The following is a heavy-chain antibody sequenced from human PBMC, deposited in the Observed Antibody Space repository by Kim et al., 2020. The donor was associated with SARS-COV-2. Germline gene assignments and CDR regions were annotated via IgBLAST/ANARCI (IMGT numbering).Heavy chain of an antibody. CDR2: IYYSGST. V-gene: IGHV4-31*03. CDR1: GGSISSGGYY. CDR3: ARVTTTVTTIGVRGWFDP. J-gene: IGHJ5*02. Sequence: SETLSLTCTVSGGSISSGGYYWSWIRQHPGKGLEWIGYIYYSGSTYYNPSLKSRVTISVDTSKNQFSLKLSSVTAADTAVYYCARVTTTVTTIGVRGWFDPWGQGTLVTVSS. D-gene: IGHD4-17*01.